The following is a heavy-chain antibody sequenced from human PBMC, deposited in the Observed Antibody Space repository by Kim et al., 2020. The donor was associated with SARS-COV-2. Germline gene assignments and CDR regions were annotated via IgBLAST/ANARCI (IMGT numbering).Heavy chain of an antibody. CDR2: IYWDDDK. V-gene: IGHV2-5*02. CDR1: GFSLSTSGVG. Sequence: SGPTLVKPTQTLTLTCTFSGFSLSTSGVGVGWIRQPPGKALEWLALIYWDDDKRYSPSLKSRLTITKDTSKNQVVLTMTNMDPVDTATYYCAHRQLYYEILSGHLPDAFDIWGQGTMVTVSS. J-gene: IGHJ3*02. D-gene: IGHD3-9*01. CDR3: AHRQLYYEILSGHLPDAFDI.